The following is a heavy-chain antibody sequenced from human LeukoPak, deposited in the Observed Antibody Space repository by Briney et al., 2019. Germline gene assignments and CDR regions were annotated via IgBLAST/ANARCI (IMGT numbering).Heavy chain of an antibody. CDR2: IKQDGSKK. V-gene: IGHV3-7*04. CDR3: TRVGYIDEGIDY. CDR1: GYRFTSYW. D-gene: IGHD5-24*01. Sequence: GESLKISCKGSGYRFTSYWIGWVRQMPGKGLEWMANIKQDGSKKSYVDSVKGRFTISRDNAKNSLYLQMNSLRAEGTAIYYCTRVGYIDEGIDYWGQGTLVTVSP. J-gene: IGHJ4*02.